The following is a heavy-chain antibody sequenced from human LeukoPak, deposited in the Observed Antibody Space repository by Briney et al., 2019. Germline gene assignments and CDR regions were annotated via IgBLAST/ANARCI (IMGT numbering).Heavy chain of an antibody. J-gene: IGHJ4*02. CDR2: INPNSGGT. V-gene: IGHV1-2*02. CDR3: ARGPFREAAGYHADFDY. D-gene: IGHD6-13*01. CDR1: GYTFTNYY. Sequence: WASVKVSCKTSGYTFTNYYMHWVRQAPGQGLEWMGWINPNSGGTNYAQKFQGRVTMTRDTSISTAYMELSRLRSDDTAVYYCARGPFREAAGYHADFDYWGQGTLVTVSS.